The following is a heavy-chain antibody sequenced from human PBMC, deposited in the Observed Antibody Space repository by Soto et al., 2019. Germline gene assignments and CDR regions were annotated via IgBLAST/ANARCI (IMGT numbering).Heavy chain of an antibody. CDR3: AHKRHYCERGGLDY. J-gene: IGHJ4*02. CDR2: IYWDDDK. V-gene: IGHV2-5*02. CDR1: GFSLSTRGVA. Sequence: QITLKESGPTLVKPTQTLTLTCTFSGFSLSTRGVAVAWIRQPPGKAPEWLAHIYWDDDKRYSPSLKTRLTIPRDTSKSQVVLSMTNMDTVDKPTHYCAHKRHYCERGGLDYWGQGTLVTVSS. D-gene: IGHD1-26*01.